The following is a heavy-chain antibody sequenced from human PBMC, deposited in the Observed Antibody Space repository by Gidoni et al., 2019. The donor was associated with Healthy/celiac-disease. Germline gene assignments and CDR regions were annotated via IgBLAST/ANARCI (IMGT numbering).Heavy chain of an antibody. CDR1: GFTFSSYS. CDR3: ARDRYAKWEESDDAFDI. V-gene: IGHV3-21*01. J-gene: IGHJ3*02. CDR2: ISSSSSYI. Sequence: EVQLVESGGGLVKPGGSLRLSCAASGFTFSSYSMNWVRQAPGKGLEWFSSISSSSSYIYYADSVKGRFTISRDNAKNSLYLQMNSLRAEDTAVYYCARDRYAKWEESDDAFDIWGQGTMVTVSS. D-gene: IGHD1-26*01.